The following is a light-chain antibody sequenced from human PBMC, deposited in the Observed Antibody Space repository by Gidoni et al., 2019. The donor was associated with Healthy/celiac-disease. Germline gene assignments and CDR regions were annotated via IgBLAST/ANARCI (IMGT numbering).Light chain of an antibody. CDR1: QGISRY. V-gene: IGKV1-9*01. Sequence: DIQLTQSPSFLSASVGDRVTITCRASQGISRYLAWYQQKPGQAPKLLIYASSTLQSGVPSRFSGSGSGTEFTLTISSLQPEDFATYYCQQLNSYPPAFGGGTKVEIK. J-gene: IGKJ4*01. CDR3: QQLNSYPPA. CDR2: ASS.